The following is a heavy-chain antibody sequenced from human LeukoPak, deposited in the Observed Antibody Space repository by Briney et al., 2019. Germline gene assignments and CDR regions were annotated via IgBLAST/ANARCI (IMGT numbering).Heavy chain of an antibody. CDR1: GFTFSSYG. V-gene: IGHV3-30*18. CDR2: ISYDGSNK. CDR3: AKGTLWFGELLFRRWFDP. J-gene: IGHJ5*02. D-gene: IGHD3-10*01. Sequence: PGGSLRLSCAASGFTFSSYGMHWVRQAPGKGLEWVAVISYDGSNKYYADSVKGRFTISRDNSKNTLYLQMNSLRAEDTAVYYCAKGTLWFGELLFRRWFDPWGQGTLVTVSS.